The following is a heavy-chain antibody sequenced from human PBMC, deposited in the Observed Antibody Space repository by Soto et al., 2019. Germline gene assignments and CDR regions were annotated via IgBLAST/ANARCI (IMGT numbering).Heavy chain of an antibody. J-gene: IGHJ6*02. CDR3: ARDLWGYCGTDCYPLDV. D-gene: IGHD2-21*02. Sequence: PSEALSLTCTVSGGSISSDYWSWSRQPPGKGLEWIGYLYNTGSTIYNPSLESRVTISVDTSKNQFSLKLNSVTAADTAVYYCARDLWGYCGTDCYPLDVWGPGTTVTVS. V-gene: IGHV4-59*01. CDR2: LYNTGST. CDR1: GGSISSDY.